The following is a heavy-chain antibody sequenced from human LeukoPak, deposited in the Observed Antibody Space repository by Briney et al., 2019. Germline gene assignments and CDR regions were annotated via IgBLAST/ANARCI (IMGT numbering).Heavy chain of an antibody. V-gene: IGHV4-59*08. Sequence: PSETLSLTCAVSGGSISRYYWSWIRQPPGKGLEWIGYIYYSGSTNYNPSLKSRVTISVDTSKSQFSLKLSSVTAADTAVYYCASFDGYTTLDYWGQGTLVTVSS. D-gene: IGHD5-24*01. CDR3: ASFDGYTTLDY. CDR2: IYYSGST. J-gene: IGHJ4*02. CDR1: GGSISRYY.